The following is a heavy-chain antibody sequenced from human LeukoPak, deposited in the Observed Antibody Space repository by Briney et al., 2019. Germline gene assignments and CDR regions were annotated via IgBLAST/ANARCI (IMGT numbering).Heavy chain of an antibody. Sequence: GGSLRLSCAASGFTFDDYAMHWVRQAPGKGLEWVSGISWNSGSIGYADSVKGRFTISRDNAKNSLYLQMNSLRAEDMALYYCARASLVRGVIRHRTHYYGMDVWGQGTTVTVSS. D-gene: IGHD3-10*01. CDR1: GFTFDDYA. V-gene: IGHV3-9*03. J-gene: IGHJ6*02. CDR2: ISWNSGSI. CDR3: ARASLVRGVIRHRTHYYGMDV.